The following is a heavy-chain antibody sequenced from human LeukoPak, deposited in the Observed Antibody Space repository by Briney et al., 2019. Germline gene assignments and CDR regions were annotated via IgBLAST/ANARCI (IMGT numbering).Heavy chain of an antibody. CDR2: IHGGGSTT. CDR1: GFTFSSYS. J-gene: IGHJ4*02. Sequence: PGGSLRLSCAASGFTFSSYSFHWVRQAPGKGLEWVSSIHGGGSTTFYTDSVRGRFTISRDNSKNKVYLQMNGLRAEDTGIYYCVKESGAKGDYWGQGTLVTVSS. D-gene: IGHD2-15*01. V-gene: IGHV3-23*01. CDR3: VKESGAKGDY.